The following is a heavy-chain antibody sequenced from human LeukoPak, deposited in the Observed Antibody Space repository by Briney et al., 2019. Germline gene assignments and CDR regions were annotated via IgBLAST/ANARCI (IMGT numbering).Heavy chain of an antibody. Sequence: PGGSLRLSCAASGFTFSSYWMSWVRQAPGKGLEWVANIKQDGSEKYYVDSVKGRFTISRDNAKNSLYLQMNSLRAEDTAVYYCARDGTRWLQPEVVDYWGQGTLVTVSS. D-gene: IGHD5-24*01. CDR3: ARDGTRWLQPEVVDY. CDR2: IKQDGSEK. CDR1: GFTFSSYW. J-gene: IGHJ4*02. V-gene: IGHV3-7*01.